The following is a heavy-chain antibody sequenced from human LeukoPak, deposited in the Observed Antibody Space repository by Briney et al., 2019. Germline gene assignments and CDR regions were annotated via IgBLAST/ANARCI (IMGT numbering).Heavy chain of an antibody. CDR1: GFTFSSYA. J-gene: IGHJ4*02. CDR3: AKGPHITMIVVVTSGYFDY. Sequence: GGSLRLSCAASGFTFSSYAMSWVRQAPGKGLEWVSAISGSGGSTYYADSVKGRFTISRDNSKNTLYLQMNSLRAEDTAVYYCAKGPHITMIVVVTSGYFDYWGQGTLVTVSS. V-gene: IGHV3-23*01. CDR2: ISGSGGST. D-gene: IGHD3-22*01.